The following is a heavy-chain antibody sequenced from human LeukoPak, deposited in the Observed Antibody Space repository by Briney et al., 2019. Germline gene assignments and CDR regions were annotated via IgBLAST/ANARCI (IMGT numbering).Heavy chain of an antibody. J-gene: IGHJ4*02. CDR3: ARVPPYYYDSTGPFDY. CDR2: IYYSGST. Sequence: SETLSLTCTVSGGSISSSSYYWSWIRQPPGKGLEWIGYIYYSGSTNYNPSLKSRVTISVDTSKNQFSLNLSSVTAADTAVYYCARVPPYYYDSTGPFDYWGQGTLVTVSS. V-gene: IGHV4-61*01. D-gene: IGHD3-22*01. CDR1: GGSISSSSYY.